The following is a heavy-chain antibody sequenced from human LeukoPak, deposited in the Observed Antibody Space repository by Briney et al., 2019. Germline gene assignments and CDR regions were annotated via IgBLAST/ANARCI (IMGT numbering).Heavy chain of an antibody. CDR3: AKDPNGDHIGAFDF. CDR2: ITGSGGGT. Sequence: GGSLRLSCAASGFTFSNYAWVWVRQAPGKGLEWVSAITGSGGGTDYADSVKGRSTISRDNSKNTLYLQMSSLRAEDTAVYYCAKDPNGDHIGAFDFWGQGTMVTVSS. D-gene: IGHD4-17*01. V-gene: IGHV3-23*01. J-gene: IGHJ3*01. CDR1: GFTFSNYA.